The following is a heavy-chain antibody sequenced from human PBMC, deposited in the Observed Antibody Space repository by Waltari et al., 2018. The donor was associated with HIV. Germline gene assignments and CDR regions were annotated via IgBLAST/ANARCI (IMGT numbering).Heavy chain of an antibody. V-gene: IGHV4-31*03. J-gene: IGHJ4*02. CDR1: GGSLRRGGYY. CDR2: IYYSGST. D-gene: IGHD6-6*01. Sequence: QVQLQESGPGLVKPSQTLSLTRTVSGGSLRRGGYYWSWLRQHPGKGLEWIGYIYYSGSTYYNPSLKSRVTISVDTSKNQFSLKLSSVTAADTAVYYCARARRSSGRVGYWGQGTLVTVSS. CDR3: ARARRSSGRVGY.